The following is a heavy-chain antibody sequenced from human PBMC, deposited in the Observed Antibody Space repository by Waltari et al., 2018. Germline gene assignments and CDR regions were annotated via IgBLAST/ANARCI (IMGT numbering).Heavy chain of an antibody. CDR3: ARDSLTPYYDFWSGLYGMDV. Sequence: GGSISSSSYYWGWIRQPPGTGLEWIGSIYYSGSTYYNPSLKSRVTISVDTSKNQFSLKLSSVTAADTAVYYCARDSLTPYYDFWSGLYGMDVWGQGTTVTVSS. J-gene: IGHJ6*02. V-gene: IGHV4-39*07. CDR1: GGSISSSSYY. D-gene: IGHD3-3*01. CDR2: IYYSGST.